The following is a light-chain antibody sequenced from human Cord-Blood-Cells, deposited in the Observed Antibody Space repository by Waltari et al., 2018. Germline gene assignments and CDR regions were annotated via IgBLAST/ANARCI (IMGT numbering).Light chain of an antibody. V-gene: IGLV2-11*01. CDR1: SSAVGGYNY. Sequence: QSALTQPRSVSGSPGQSVTISCTGTSSAVGGYNYVSWYQQHPGKAPKLMIYDVRKRPSGVPDRFSGSKSGNTASLTISGLQAEDEADYYCCSYAGSYIWVFGGGTKLTVL. CDR3: CSYAGSYIWV. J-gene: IGLJ3*02. CDR2: DVR.